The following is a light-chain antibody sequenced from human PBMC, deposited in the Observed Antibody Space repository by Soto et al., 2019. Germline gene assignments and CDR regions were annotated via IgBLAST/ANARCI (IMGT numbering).Light chain of an antibody. CDR1: SSDVGSYNL. V-gene: IGLV2-23*01. Sequence: QSALTQPASVSGSPGQSITISCTATSSDVGSYNLVSWYQQHPGKAPKLMIYEATKRPSGVSDRFSGSKSGNTASLTISGLQPEDEADYYCCSYATSGTVVFGTGTKVTVL. CDR3: CSYATSGTVV. CDR2: EAT. J-gene: IGLJ1*01.